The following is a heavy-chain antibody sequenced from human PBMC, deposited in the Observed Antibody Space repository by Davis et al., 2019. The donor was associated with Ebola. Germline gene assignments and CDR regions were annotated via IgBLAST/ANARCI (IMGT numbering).Heavy chain of an antibody. D-gene: IGHD1-26*01. Sequence: SETLSLTCTVSGGSISSYYWSWIRQPPGKGLEWIGYIYYSGSTNYNPSLKSRVTISVDTSKNQFSLKLSSVTAADTAVYFCARVGGLGSSYLEAFDIWGQGTMVTIFS. CDR1: GGSISSYY. J-gene: IGHJ3*02. CDR3: ARVGGLGSSYLEAFDI. V-gene: IGHV4-59*08. CDR2: IYYSGST.